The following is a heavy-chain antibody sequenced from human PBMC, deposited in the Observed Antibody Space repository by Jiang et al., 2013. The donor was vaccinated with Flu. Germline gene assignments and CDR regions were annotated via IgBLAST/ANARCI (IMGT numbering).Heavy chain of an antibody. CDR3: ARVLRSLTTYSRWFDP. CDR2: IYSGGST. V-gene: IGHV3-66*02. CDR1: GFTVSSNY. Sequence: PGGSLRLSCAASGFTVSSNYMSWVRQAPGKGLEWVSVIYSGGSTYYADSVKGRFTISRDNSKNTLYLQMNSLRAEDTAVYYCARVLRSLTTYSRWFDPWGQGTLVTVSS. J-gene: IGHJ5*02. D-gene: IGHD3-16*01.